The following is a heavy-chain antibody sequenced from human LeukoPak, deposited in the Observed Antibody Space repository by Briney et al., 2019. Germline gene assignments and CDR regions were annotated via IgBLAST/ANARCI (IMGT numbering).Heavy chain of an antibody. CDR1: GFTFSSYA. D-gene: IGHD3-22*01. CDR2: ISYDGSNK. J-gene: IGHJ4*02. Sequence: GRSLRLSCAASGFTFSSYAMHWVRQAPGKGLEWVAVISYDGSNKYYADSVKGRFTISRDNSKNTLYLQMNGLRAEDTAVYYCARVIRGYYDSSGYYYFDYWGQGTLVTVSS. CDR3: ARVIRGYYDSSGYYYFDY. V-gene: IGHV3-30-3*01.